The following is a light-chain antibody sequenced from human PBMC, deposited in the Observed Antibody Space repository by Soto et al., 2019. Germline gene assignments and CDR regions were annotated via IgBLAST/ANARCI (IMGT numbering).Light chain of an antibody. J-gene: IGKJ1*01. CDR1: QDISDY. CDR2: AAS. CDR3: QQSSSTTWT. V-gene: IGKV1-9*01. Sequence: DIQLTQSPSFLSASVGDRVAITLRASQDISDYLAWYQQRPGKAPKLLIYAASTLQSGVPSRFSGSGSETVFTLTISSLQPEDFATYSCQQSSSTTWTFGQGTKVDIK.